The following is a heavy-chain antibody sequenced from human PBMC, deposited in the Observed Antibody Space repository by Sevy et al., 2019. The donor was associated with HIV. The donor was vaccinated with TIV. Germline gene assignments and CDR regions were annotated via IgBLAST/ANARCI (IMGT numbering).Heavy chain of an antibody. CDR1: GFTFGDYW. D-gene: IGHD3-9*01. V-gene: IGHV3-7*01. Sequence: GGSLRLSCAASGFTFGDYWLTWVRQVPGKGLEWVANIKQGGSETYYADSVKGRFSNSRDNAKKSLYLQMNSLRAEDPVVYYCARCQPDNYYHDGAVYYGLLFDHWGQGALVTV. J-gene: IGHJ4*02. CDR3: ARCQPDNYYHDGAVYYGLLFDH. CDR2: IKQGGSET.